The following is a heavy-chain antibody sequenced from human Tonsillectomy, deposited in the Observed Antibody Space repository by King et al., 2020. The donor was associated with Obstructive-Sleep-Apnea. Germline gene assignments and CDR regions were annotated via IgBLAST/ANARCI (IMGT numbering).Heavy chain of an antibody. CDR2: ISYSGDT. J-gene: IGHJ4*02. CDR1: GGSIRSNTYF. CDR3: ARHPRGKYYDISSGYSPDY. D-gene: IGHD3-22*01. Sequence: PLQESGPGLVKPSETLSLTCTVSGGSIRSNTYFWGWIRQPPGKGLEWVGIISYSGDTYYNPALTNRVTISVNTSKNQFFLKLSSVTAADTAVYYCARHPRGKYYDISSGYSPDYWGQGTLVTVSS. V-gene: IGHV4-39*01.